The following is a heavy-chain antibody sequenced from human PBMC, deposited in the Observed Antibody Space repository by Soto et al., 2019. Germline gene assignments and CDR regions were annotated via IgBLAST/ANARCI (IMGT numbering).Heavy chain of an antibody. D-gene: IGHD2-8*02. Sequence: QVQLQQWGAGLLKPSETLSLTCAVYGGSFSGYYWTWIRQPPGTGLEWIGEINHSGSTNYNPSLKSRLTLSIXTSKNQFSLKLTSVTAADTAVYYCARDKITGLFDYWGQGTLVTVSS. V-gene: IGHV4-34*01. CDR2: INHSGST. J-gene: IGHJ4*02. CDR3: ARDKITGLFDY. CDR1: GGSFSGYY.